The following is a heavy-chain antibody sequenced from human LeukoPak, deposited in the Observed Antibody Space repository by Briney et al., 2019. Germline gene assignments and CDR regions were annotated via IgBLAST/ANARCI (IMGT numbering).Heavy chain of an antibody. V-gene: IGHV3-23*01. CDR2: ISGSGGNT. CDR3: AKGKGTNWYASLDC. CDR1: GFTFDNYG. Sequence: PGGSLRLSCVFSGFTFDNYGMTWVRQAPGKGLEWVSSISGSGGNTYYAASVKGRFTISRDNSKNTVCLLMNNMRTEDSAVYHCAKGKGTNWYASLDCWGRGTLVTVSS. J-gene: IGHJ4*02. D-gene: IGHD2-2*01.